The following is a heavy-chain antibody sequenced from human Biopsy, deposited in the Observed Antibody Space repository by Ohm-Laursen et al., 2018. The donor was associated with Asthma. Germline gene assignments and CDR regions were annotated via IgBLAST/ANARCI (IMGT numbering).Heavy chain of an antibody. CDR3: AKDVFPGWELRRGPDY. CDR2: ISFDGSNK. D-gene: IGHD1-26*01. V-gene: IGHV3-30*18. Sequence: SLRLSCAASGFTFSNYGMHWVRQAPGKGLDWMAVISFDGSNKNYTDSVKGRFTISRDNSRNTLHLQMNSLRAEDTAVYYCAKDVFPGWELRRGPDYWGQGTLVTVSS. J-gene: IGHJ4*02. CDR1: GFTFSNYG.